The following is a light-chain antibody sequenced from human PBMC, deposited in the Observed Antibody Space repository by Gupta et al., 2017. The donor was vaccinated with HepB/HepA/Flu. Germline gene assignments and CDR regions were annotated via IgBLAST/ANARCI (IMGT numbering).Light chain of an antibody. Sequence: SSELPQPPSVPVSPGQKARTPCPGDALPEQYAYWYQQTPGQAPVLVIYKDSERPAGIPERFSCSSAWKTVTLTISGVQAEDDAYYFWQSVDSRGNYCVVGGGTKLTVL. CDR1: ALPEQY. CDR2: KDS. CDR3: QSVDSRGNYCV. J-gene: IGLJ3*02. V-gene: IGLV3-25*03.